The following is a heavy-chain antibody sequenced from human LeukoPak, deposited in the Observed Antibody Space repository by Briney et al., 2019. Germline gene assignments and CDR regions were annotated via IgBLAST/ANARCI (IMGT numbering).Heavy chain of an antibody. J-gene: IGHJ5*02. D-gene: IGHD3-22*01. CDR1: GFTFSSYV. Sequence: GGSLRLSCAASGFTFSSYVMSWVRQAPGTGLEWVSAITGSGGSTYYADSVKGRFTISRDNSKNTLYLQMNSLRAEDTAVYYCAKDGSSGYYLTGNWFDPWGQGTLVTVSS. V-gene: IGHV3-23*01. CDR2: ITGSGGST. CDR3: AKDGSSGYYLTGNWFDP.